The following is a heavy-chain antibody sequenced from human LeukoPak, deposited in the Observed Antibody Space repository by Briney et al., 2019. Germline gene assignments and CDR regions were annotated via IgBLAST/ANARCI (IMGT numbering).Heavy chain of an antibody. CDR3: AREGVGSSWYFDY. Sequence: GGSLRLSCAASGFTFSSYWMTWVRQAPGKGLEWVANIKQDGSEKYYVDSVKGRFTISRDNAKNSLYLQMNSLRAEDTAVYYCAREGVGSSWYFDYWGQGTLVTVSS. V-gene: IGHV3-7*03. CDR1: GFTFSSYW. D-gene: IGHD6-13*01. J-gene: IGHJ4*02. CDR2: IKQDGSEK.